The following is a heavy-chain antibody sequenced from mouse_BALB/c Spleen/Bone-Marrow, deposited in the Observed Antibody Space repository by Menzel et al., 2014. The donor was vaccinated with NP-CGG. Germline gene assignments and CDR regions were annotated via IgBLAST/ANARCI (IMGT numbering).Heavy chain of an antibody. J-gene: IGHJ1*01. CDR1: GYSITSGYS. V-gene: IGHV3-1*02. CDR3: TSYGNYWYFDV. CDR2: IHHSGST. Sequence: EVMLVESGPDLVKPSQSLSLTCTVTGYSITSGYSWHWIRQFPGNKLEWMGYIHHSGSTNYNPSLRSRISITRDTSKNQFFLHLNSVTTGDAATYSCTSYGNYWYFDVWGAGTTVTVSS. D-gene: IGHD2-1*01.